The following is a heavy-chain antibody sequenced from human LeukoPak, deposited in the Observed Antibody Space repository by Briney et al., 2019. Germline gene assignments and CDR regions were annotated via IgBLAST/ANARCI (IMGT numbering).Heavy chain of an antibody. Sequence: GKSLRLSCAASGITFSSSWMNWVRQAPGKGPEWVANINPDGSQKRFVDSVMGRFTMSRDNAKNSLYLQMNSLRVEDTAVFYCAAWTDRGYNFWGQGTLVTVSS. CDR1: GITFSSSW. CDR3: AAWTDRGYNF. D-gene: IGHD5-24*01. V-gene: IGHV3-7*01. J-gene: IGHJ4*02. CDR2: INPDGSQK.